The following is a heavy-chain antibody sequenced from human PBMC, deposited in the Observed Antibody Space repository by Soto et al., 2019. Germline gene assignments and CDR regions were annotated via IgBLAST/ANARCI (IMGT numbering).Heavy chain of an antibody. D-gene: IGHD3-3*01. Sequence: GGSLRLSCTASGFTFGDYAMSWFRQAPGKGLEWVGFIRSKAYGGTTEYAASVKGRFTISRDDSKSIAYLQMNSLKTEDTAVYYCTRGRVFGWSTAGWGMDVWGQGTTVTVSS. CDR3: TRGRVFGWSTAGWGMDV. V-gene: IGHV3-49*03. J-gene: IGHJ6*02. CDR2: IRSKAYGGTT. CDR1: GFTFGDYA.